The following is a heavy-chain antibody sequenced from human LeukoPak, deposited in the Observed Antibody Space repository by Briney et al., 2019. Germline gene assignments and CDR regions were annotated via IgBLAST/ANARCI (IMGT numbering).Heavy chain of an antibody. V-gene: IGHV4-34*01. J-gene: IGHJ3*02. D-gene: IGHD3-3*01. Sequence: PSETLSLTCAVYGGSFSGYYWSWIRQPPGKGLEWIGEINHSGSTNYNPSLKSRVTISVDTSKNQFSLKLSSVTAADTAVYYCARPIWSSYYSYAFDIWGQGTMVTVSS. CDR2: INHSGST. CDR1: GGSFSGYY. CDR3: ARPIWSSYYSYAFDI.